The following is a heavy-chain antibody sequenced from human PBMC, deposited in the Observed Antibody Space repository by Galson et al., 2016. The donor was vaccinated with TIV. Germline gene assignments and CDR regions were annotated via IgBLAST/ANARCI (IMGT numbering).Heavy chain of an antibody. V-gene: IGHV4-30-4*01. J-gene: IGHJ6*01. Sequence: LSLTCTVSGAPIRDGDSSWSWIRQSPGKGLEWIGYIYYSGRTFYNPSLKSRISISVGTSKNQFSLKLTSVTAADTAVYYCARKAGYYYYAMDVWGQGTMVTVSS. CDR2: IYYSGRT. CDR1: GAPIRDGDSS. CDR3: ARKAGYYYYAMDV.